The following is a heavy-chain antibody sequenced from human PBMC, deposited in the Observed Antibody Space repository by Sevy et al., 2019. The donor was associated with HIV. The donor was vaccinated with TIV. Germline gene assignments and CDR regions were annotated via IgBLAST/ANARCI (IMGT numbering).Heavy chain of an antibody. CDR2: ISSNGDNA. CDR3: ARGPEWELTSFLSH. D-gene: IGHD1-26*01. Sequence: GGCLRLSCAASGFTFRTYAFHWVRQTPGRGLEWIGLISSNGDNAFYANSVRGRFTISIDNSMNTLYLQMTSLTPDDTAVYYCARGPEWELTSFLSHWGQGTLVTVSS. J-gene: IGHJ4*02. CDR1: GFTFRTYA. V-gene: IGHV3-30-3*01.